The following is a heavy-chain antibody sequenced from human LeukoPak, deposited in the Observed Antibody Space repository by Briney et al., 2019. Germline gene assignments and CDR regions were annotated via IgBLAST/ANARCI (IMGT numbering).Heavy chain of an antibody. D-gene: IGHD5-18*01. Sequence: SVTVSCKASGGTFSSYAISWVRQAPGQGLEWMGGIIPIFGTANYAQKFQGRVTITADESTSTAYMELSSLRSEDTAVYYCVRDRGYSYGYDFDYWGQGTLVTVSS. CDR3: VRDRGYSYGYDFDY. J-gene: IGHJ4*02. CDR2: IIPIFGTA. V-gene: IGHV1-69*13. CDR1: GGTFSSYA.